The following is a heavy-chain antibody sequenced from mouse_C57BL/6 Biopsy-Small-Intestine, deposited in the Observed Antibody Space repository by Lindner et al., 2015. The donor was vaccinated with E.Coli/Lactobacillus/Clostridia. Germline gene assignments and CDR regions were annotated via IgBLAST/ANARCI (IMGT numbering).Heavy chain of an antibody. D-gene: IGHD2-14*01. CDR1: GYAFSSSW. Sequence: VQLQESGPELVKPGASVKISCKASGYAFSSSWMNWVKRRPGKGLEWIGRIYPGDGDTSYNGKFKGKATLTADKSSSTAYMQLSSLTSGDSAVYFCARGTRLDYWGQGTTLTVSS. CDR2: IYPGDGDT. CDR3: ARGTRLDY. J-gene: IGHJ2*01. V-gene: IGHV1-82*01.